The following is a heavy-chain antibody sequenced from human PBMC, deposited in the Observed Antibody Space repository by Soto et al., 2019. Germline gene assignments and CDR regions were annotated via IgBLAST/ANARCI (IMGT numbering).Heavy chain of an antibody. CDR3: ARDTSGKGGIYDYVWGSYLPGGTDAFDI. CDR2: ISAYNGNT. D-gene: IGHD3-16*02. V-gene: IGHV1-18*04. Sequence: GASVKVSCKASGYTFTDYYIHWVRQAPGQGLEWMGWISAYNGNTNYAQKLQGRVTMTTDTSTSTAYMELRSLRSDDTAVYYCARDTSGKGGIYDYVWGSYLPGGTDAFDIWGQGTSVTVSS. J-gene: IGHJ3*02. CDR1: GYTFTDYY.